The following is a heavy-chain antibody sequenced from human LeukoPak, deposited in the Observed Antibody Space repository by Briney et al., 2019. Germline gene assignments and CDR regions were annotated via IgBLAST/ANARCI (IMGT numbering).Heavy chain of an antibody. Sequence: ASVKVSCKASGYTFTSYYMHWVRQAPGQGLEWMGIINPSGGSTSYAQKFQGRVTMTRDTSISTAYMELSRLRSDDTAVYYCARDRSLSDILTGYSLLNYWGQGTLVTVSS. CDR3: ARDRSLSDILTGYSLLNY. D-gene: IGHD3-9*01. CDR1: GYTFTSYY. J-gene: IGHJ4*02. V-gene: IGHV1-46*01. CDR2: INPSGGST.